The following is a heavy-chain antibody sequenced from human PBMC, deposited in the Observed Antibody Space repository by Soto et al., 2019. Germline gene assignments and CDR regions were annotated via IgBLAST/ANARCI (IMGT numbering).Heavy chain of an antibody. CDR3: AREFCSGGNCYTYYFDP. CDR2: INTDGSNT. D-gene: IGHD2-15*01. V-gene: IGHV3-74*01. Sequence: DVQLVETGGGVVPPGGSLRLSCAASGLTFNRYWMHWVRHAPGKGLVWVSHINTDGSNTNYADSVKGRFTISRDNAKITLFLQMNSLRDDDTAVYYCAREFCSGGNCYTYYFDPWGQGIPVTVSS. J-gene: IGHJ5*02. CDR1: GLTFNRYW.